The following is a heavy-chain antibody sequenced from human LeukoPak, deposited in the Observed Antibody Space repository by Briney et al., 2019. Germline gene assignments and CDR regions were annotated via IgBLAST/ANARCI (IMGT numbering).Heavy chain of an antibody. CDR2: ISWDGGST. J-gene: IGHJ4*02. Sequence: GGSLRLSCAASGFTFDDYAMHWVRQAPGRGLEWVSLISWDGGSTYYADSVKGRFTISRDNSKNSLYLQMNSLRAEDTALYYCAKDGGSGDHEGYFDYWGQGTLVTVSS. CDR1: GFTFDDYA. D-gene: IGHD4-17*01. V-gene: IGHV3-43D*03. CDR3: AKDGGSGDHEGYFDY.